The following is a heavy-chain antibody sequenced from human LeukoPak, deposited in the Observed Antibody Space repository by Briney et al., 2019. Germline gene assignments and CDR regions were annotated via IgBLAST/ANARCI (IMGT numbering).Heavy chain of an antibody. J-gene: IGHJ4*02. V-gene: IGHV3-23*01. D-gene: IGHD1-26*01. CDR3: AKDRVGATLYFDY. Sequence: GGSLRLSCAASGFAFLNYGMSWVRQALGKGLEWVSAISGSGVTTYYAGSVKGRFTISRDNSKNTLYLQMNSLRAEDTAVYYCAKDRVGATLYFDYWGQGTLVTVSS. CDR1: GFAFLNYG. CDR2: ISGSGVTT.